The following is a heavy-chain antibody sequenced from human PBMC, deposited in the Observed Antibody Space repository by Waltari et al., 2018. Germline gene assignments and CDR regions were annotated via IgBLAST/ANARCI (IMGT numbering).Heavy chain of an antibody. CDR3: ASRLGELSGGFDY. CDR1: GYSISSGYY. V-gene: IGHV4-38-2*01. J-gene: IGHJ4*02. Sequence: QVQLQESGPGLVKPSETLSLTCAVSGYSISSGYYWGWIRQPPGKGLEWIGSIYHSGSTYHHPTLKSRVTIAGDTSKNQFSLKRSSVTAADTAVYYCASRLGELSGGFDYWGQGTLVTVSS. D-gene: IGHD3-16*02. CDR2: IYHSGST.